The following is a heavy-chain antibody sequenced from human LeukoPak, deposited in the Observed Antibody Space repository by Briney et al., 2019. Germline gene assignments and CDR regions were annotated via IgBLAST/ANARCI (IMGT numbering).Heavy chain of an antibody. CDR3: VGRPYYYYGMDV. J-gene: IGHJ6*02. CDR2: IYSGDST. V-gene: IGHV3-23*05. Sequence: PGGSLRLSCAASGFTFSSYAMHWVRQATGKGLECVAAIYSGDSTYYPDSVKGRFSISRDNSKNTLYLQMSSLRAEDTAIYYCVGRPYYYYGMDVWGQGTTVTVSS. CDR1: GFTFSSYA.